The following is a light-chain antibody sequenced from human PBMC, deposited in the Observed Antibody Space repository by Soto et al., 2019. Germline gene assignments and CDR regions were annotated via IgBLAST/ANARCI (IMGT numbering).Light chain of an antibody. J-gene: IGKJ1*01. CDR1: QTISSW. CDR2: KAS. Sequence: DLQMTQSPSTLSGSVGDRVTITCRASQTISSWLAWYQQKPGKAPKLLIYKASTLKSGVPSRVSGSGSGTEFTPTISSLQPDDFATYYCQHYNSYSEAFGQGTKVDIK. V-gene: IGKV1-5*03. CDR3: QHYNSYSEA.